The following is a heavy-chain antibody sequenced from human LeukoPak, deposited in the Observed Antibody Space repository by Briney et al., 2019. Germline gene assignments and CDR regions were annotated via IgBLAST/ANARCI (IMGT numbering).Heavy chain of an antibody. CDR1: GFTFSSYA. CDR2: ISYDGSNK. Sequence: PGRSLRLSCAASGFTFSSYAMHWVRQGPGKGLEWVAVISYDGSNKYYADSVKGRFTISRDNSKNTLYLQMNSLRAEDTAVYYCARDAYCSSTSCYPATGSSYNWFDPWGQGTLVTVSS. J-gene: IGHJ5*02. D-gene: IGHD2-2*01. V-gene: IGHV3-30-3*01. CDR3: ARDAYCSSTSCYPATGSSYNWFDP.